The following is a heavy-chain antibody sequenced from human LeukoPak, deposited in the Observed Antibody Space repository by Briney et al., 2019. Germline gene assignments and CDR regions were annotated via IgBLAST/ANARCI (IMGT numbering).Heavy chain of an antibody. Sequence: GGSLRLSCAASGFTVSRNYMSWVRQAPGKGLEWVSVIYSGGSTYYEDSVKGRFHIPRHHSKNTLYLQMNSLRAEDTAVYHCARARGPAAAGMDYWGQGTLVTVSS. CDR2: IYSGGST. V-gene: IGHV3-66*01. CDR3: ARARGPAAAGMDY. CDR1: GFTVSRNY. J-gene: IGHJ4*02. D-gene: IGHD6-13*01.